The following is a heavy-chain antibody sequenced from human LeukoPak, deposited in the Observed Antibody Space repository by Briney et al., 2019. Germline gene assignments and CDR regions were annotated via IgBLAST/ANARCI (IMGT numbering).Heavy chain of an antibody. J-gene: IGHJ4*02. CDR2: IYSGGST. CDR3: ARDLSYYDSSGPLGY. V-gene: IGHV3-53*01. D-gene: IGHD3-22*01. CDR1: GFTVSSNY. Sequence: GGSLRLSCAASGFTVSSNYMSWVRQAPGKGLEWVSVIYSGGSTYYADSVKGRFTISRDNSKNTLYLQMNSLRAEDTAVYYCARDLSYYDSSGPLGYWRQGTLVTVSS.